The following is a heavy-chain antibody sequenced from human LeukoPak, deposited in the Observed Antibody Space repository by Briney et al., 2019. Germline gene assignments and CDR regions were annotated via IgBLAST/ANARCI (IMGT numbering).Heavy chain of an antibody. CDR1: GFSVSTNY. CDR3: ARATLDN. CDR2: IYSGGST. Sequence: GGTLRLSCAASGFSVSTNYISWVRQAPGKGLEWVSVIYSGGSTKYADSVKARFTISSDNSKNTVYLQMNSLRADDTAVYYCARATLDNWGQGTLVTVSS. V-gene: IGHV3-53*01. J-gene: IGHJ4*02.